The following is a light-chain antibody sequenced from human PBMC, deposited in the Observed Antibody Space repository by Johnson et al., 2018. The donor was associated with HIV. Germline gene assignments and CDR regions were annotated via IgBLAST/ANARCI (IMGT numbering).Light chain of an antibody. J-gene: IGLJ1*01. CDR3: GTWDSSLSAVP. Sequence: QSVLTQPPSMSAAPGQKVTISCSGSSSNIGNNYVSWYQQLPGTAPKLLIFENNKRPSGIPDRLSGSKSGTSATLGITGLQTGDEADYYCGTWDSSLSAVPFGTGTKVTVL. CDR2: ENN. CDR1: SSNIGNNY. V-gene: IGLV1-51*02.